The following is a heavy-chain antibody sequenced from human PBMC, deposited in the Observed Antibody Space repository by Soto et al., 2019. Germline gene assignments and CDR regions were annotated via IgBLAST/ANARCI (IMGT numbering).Heavy chain of an antibody. CDR1: GFSPSTSGVG. CDR3: AHKEHSRAFDY. V-gene: IGHV2-5*02. CDR2: IYWDDDK. Sequence: SGPTLVNPTQTLTLTCTFSGFSPSTSGVGVGWIRQPPGKAVEWLALIYWDDDKLYSPSLKSRLTINKDTSKNQVVLTMTNMDPVDTATYYCAHKEHSRAFDYWGQGTLVTVSS. J-gene: IGHJ4*02. D-gene: IGHD1-1*01.